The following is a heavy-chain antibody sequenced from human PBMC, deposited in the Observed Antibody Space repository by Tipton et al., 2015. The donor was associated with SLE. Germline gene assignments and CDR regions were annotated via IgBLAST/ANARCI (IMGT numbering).Heavy chain of an antibody. CDR3: ARGGDSGWTPFDY. CDR1: GGSISSHY. J-gene: IGHJ4*02. Sequence: TLSLTCTVSGGSISSHYWSWIRQPPGKGLEWIGYIYYSGSTNYNPSLKSRVTISVDTSKNQFSLKLSSVTAADTAVYYCARGGDSGWTPFDYWGQGTLVTVSS. V-gene: IGHV4-59*11. CDR2: IYYSGST. D-gene: IGHD6-19*01.